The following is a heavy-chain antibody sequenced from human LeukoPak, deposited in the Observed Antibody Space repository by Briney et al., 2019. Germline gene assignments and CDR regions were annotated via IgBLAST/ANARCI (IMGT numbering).Heavy chain of an antibody. CDR3: ARSEASYYYGSGTRKTAFDP. D-gene: IGHD3-10*01. Sequence: GSVKDSCMASRYTLTGYLMHWVRQAPGRRVEWMGRINPNRGGTNYAQKLRGRVTTTRDTSISTAYMELSRLRSDNTAVYDCARSEASYYYGSGTRKTAFDPWGQGTLVTVSS. J-gene: IGHJ5*02. V-gene: IGHV1-2*06. CDR2: INPNRGGT. CDR1: RYTLTGYL.